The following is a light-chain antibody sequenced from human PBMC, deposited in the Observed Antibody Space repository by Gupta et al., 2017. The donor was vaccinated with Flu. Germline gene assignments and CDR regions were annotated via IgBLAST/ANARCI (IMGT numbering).Light chain of an antibody. CDR1: QSISGY. CDR3: QQRYNWPLS. V-gene: IGKV3-11*01. CDR2: DAS. J-gene: IGKJ4*01. Sequence: EIVLTQSPATLSLSPGERATLSCRASQSISGYLAWYQQKPGQAPRLLISDASYRATGTPVRFSGSGSGTDSTLTISSLEPEDFAVYYCQQRYNWPLSFGGGTKVEI.